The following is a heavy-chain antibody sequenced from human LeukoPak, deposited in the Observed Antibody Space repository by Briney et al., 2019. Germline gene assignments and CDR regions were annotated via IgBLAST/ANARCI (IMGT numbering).Heavy chain of an antibody. J-gene: IGHJ4*02. CDR3: ARLPSGSYYRNEDY. CDR2: IIPIFGTA. CDR1: GGAFSSYA. D-gene: IGHD1-26*01. Sequence: SVKVSCKASGGAFSSYAISWVRQAPGQGLEWMGGIIPIFGTANYAQKFQGRVTITADESTSTAYMELSSLRSEDTAVYYCARLPSGSYYRNEDYWGQGTLVTVSS. V-gene: IGHV1-69*01.